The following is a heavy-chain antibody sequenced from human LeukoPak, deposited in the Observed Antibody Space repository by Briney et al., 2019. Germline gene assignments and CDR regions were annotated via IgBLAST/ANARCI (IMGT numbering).Heavy chain of an antibody. D-gene: IGHD3-10*01. CDR1: GFTVSSNC. V-gene: IGHV3-53*01. CDR3: ARVYYGSGRFGAIDY. Sequence: GGSLRLSCAVSGFTVSSNCMNWVRQAPGKGLEWVSVIYSGGSTYYADSAKGRFTISRDNSKNTLHLQMNSLRAEDTAVYYCARVYYGSGRFGAIDYWGQGTLVTVSS. CDR2: IYSGGST. J-gene: IGHJ4*02.